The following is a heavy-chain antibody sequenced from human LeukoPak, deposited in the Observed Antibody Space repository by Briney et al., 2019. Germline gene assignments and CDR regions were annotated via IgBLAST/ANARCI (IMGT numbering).Heavy chain of an antibody. CDR1: GYTFNRYP. J-gene: IGHJ4*02. CDR3: ARVSRFEDYFEF. CDR2: ITTNTGTP. D-gene: IGHD3-3*01. Sequence: RASVKVSCKASGYTFNRYPMNWVRLAPGQGLEWMGRITTNTGTPTYAQDLTTRFVFSLDTSVNTAYLEISSLKAEDTAVYFCARVSRFEDYFEFWGPGTRVTVSS. V-gene: IGHV7-4-1*02.